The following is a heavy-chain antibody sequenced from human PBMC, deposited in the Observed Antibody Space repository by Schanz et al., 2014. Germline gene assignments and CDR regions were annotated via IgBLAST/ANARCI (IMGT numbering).Heavy chain of an antibody. Sequence: EVQLLDSGGGLVQPGGSLRLSCAASGFTFSTYAMSWVRQAPGKGLEWVSAISGSGGSTYYADSVKGRFTISRDSGQNSLYLQMNSLRAGDTAIYYCAKLSSSGRLAGYFDYWGQGALVTVSS. CDR1: GFTFSTYA. CDR3: AKLSSSGRLAGYFDY. CDR2: ISGSGGST. J-gene: IGHJ4*02. V-gene: IGHV3-23*01. D-gene: IGHD6-19*01.